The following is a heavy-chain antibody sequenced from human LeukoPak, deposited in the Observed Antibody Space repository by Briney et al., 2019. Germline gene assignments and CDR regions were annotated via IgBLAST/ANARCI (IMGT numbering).Heavy chain of an antibody. Sequence: SETLSLTCTVSGGSISSSSYYWGWIRQPPGKGLEWIGSIYYSGSTYYNPSLKSRVTISVDTSKNQFSLKLSSVTAADTAVYYCARAPNLRLGELSFWGQGTLVTVSS. D-gene: IGHD3-16*02. V-gene: IGHV4-39*01. J-gene: IGHJ4*02. CDR1: GGSISSSSYY. CDR2: IYYSGST. CDR3: ARAPNLRLGELSF.